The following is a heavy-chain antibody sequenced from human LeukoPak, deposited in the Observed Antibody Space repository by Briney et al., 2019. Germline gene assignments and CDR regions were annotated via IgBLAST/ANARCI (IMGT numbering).Heavy chain of an antibody. D-gene: IGHD4-17*01. CDR3: ARQYHYGDYGLGFFDS. J-gene: IGHJ4*02. Sequence: GESLKISCKGSGYSFTSYWIGWVRQMPGKGLEWMGLIYPGDSDIKCSPSFQGQVTISVDKSISTAYLQWRSLKSSDTAIYYCARQYHYGDYGLGFFDSWGQGTLVTVSS. CDR2: IYPGDSDI. CDR1: GYSFTSYW. V-gene: IGHV5-51*01.